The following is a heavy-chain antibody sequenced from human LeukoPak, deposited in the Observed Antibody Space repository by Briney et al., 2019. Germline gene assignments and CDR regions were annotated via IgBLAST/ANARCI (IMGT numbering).Heavy chain of an antibody. D-gene: IGHD2-2*01. Sequence: GESLKISCKGSGYSFTSYWIGWVRQMPGKGLEWMGIIYPGDSDTRYSPSFQGQVTISADKSISTAYLQWSSLKASDTAMYYCARHGEYCSSTSCWSNHPPAIDYWGQGTLVTVSS. CDR2: IYPGDSDT. J-gene: IGHJ4*02. CDR3: ARHGEYCSSTSCWSNHPPAIDY. V-gene: IGHV5-51*01. CDR1: GYSFTSYW.